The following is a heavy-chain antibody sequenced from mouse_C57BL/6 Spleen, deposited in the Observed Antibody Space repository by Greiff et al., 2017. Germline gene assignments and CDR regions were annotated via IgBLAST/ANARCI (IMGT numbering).Heavy chain of an antibody. CDR3: AKGLPQAWFAY. CDR1: GYTFTSYW. CDR2: IDPSDSYT. J-gene: IGHJ3*01. D-gene: IGHD2-2*01. V-gene: IGHV1-50*01. Sequence: QVQLKESGAELVKPGASVKLSCKASGYTFTSYWMQWVKQRPGQGLEWIGEIDPSDSYTNYNQKFKGKATLTVDTSSSTAYMQLSSLTSEDSAVYYCAKGLPQAWFAYWGQGTLVTVSA.